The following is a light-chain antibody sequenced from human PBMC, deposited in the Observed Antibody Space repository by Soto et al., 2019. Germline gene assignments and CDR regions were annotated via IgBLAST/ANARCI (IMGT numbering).Light chain of an antibody. V-gene: IGKV1-39*01. CDR2: AAS. J-gene: IGKJ1*01. CDR3: QQSHNKWT. Sequence: DIHITQSPSSLSASEGDRVTITCRASQSISMFLNWYQHKPGKAPKPLIYAASSLQSGVPSRFSGSGSGTDFTLTISSLQPEDFATYYCQQSHNKWTFGQGTKG. CDR1: QSISMF.